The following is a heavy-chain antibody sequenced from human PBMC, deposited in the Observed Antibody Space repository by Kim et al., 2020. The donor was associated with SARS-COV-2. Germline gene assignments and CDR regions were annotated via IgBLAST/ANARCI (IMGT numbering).Heavy chain of an antibody. CDR3: ARDLGGVFGVVIIPYYYYGMDV. CDR2: ISISSSTI. CDR1: GFTFSSYS. J-gene: IGHJ6*02. V-gene: IGHV3-48*02. D-gene: IGHD3-3*01. Sequence: GGSLRLSCAASGFTFSSYSMNWVRQAPGKGLEWVSYISISSSTIYYADSVKGRFTISRDNAKNSLYLQMNSLRDEDTAVYYCARDLGGVFGVVIIPYYYYGMDVWGQGTTVTVSS.